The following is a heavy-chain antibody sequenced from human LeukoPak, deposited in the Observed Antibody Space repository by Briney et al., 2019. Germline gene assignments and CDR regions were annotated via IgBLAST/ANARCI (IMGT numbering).Heavy chain of an antibody. D-gene: IGHD3-16*01. V-gene: IGHV3-48*03. CDR3: AKDYAVGSIDY. Sequence: AGGSLRLSCAASGFTFSSYEMNWVRQAPGKGLEWVSYISSSGSTIYYADSVKGRFTISRDNSKNTVSLQMESLRAEDTALYYCAKDYAVGSIDYWGQGTLVTVSS. CDR1: GFTFSSYE. CDR2: ISSSGSTI. J-gene: IGHJ4*02.